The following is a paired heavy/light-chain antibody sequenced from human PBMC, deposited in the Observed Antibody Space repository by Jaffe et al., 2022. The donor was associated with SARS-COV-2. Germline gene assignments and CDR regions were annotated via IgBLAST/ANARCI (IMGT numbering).Heavy chain of an antibody. D-gene: IGHD6-13*01. CDR3: ANSEATGA. V-gene: IGHV3-7*03. Sequence: EVQVVESGGGLVPPGGSLRLSCAASGFTFPTHWMSWVRQAPGKGLEWVTTINSDGSHKYYADSVRGRFTISRDNVNNSLYLQMNSLRAEDTALYYCANSEATGAWGQGTLVTVSS. J-gene: IGHJ5*02. CDR2: INSDGSHK. CDR1: GFTFPTHW.
Light chain of an antibody. V-gene: IGLV10-54*01. J-gene: IGLJ2*01. CDR1: SNNVGNQG. CDR2: RNG. CDR3: SAWDTSLSAWV. Sequence: QAGLTQPPSVSKGLRQIATLTCTGNSNNVGNQGATWLQQHQGHPPKLLSDRNGNRPSGISERFSASRSGNTASLTITGLQPEDEADYYCSAWDTSLSAWVFGGGTKLTVL.